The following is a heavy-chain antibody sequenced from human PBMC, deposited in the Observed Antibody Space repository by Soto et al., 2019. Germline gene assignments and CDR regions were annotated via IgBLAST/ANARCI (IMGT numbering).Heavy chain of an antibody. CDR3: ARPIDPDAFDI. J-gene: IGHJ3*02. CDR1: GYTFSSNG. V-gene: IGHV1-18*04. Sequence: ASVKVSCKASGYTFSSNGISWVRQAPGQGLEWMGSISPSNGDTNYAQKLQGRLTMTTDASTSTAYMELRSLRSDDTAVYYCARPIDPDAFDIWGQGTMVTVSS. D-gene: IGHD1-26*01. CDR2: ISPSNGDT.